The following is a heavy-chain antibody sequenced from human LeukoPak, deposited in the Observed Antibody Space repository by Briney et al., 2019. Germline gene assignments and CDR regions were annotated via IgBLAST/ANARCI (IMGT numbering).Heavy chain of an antibody. J-gene: IGHJ4*02. V-gene: IGHV3-33*01. CDR1: GFTFSDYD. D-gene: IGHD2-2*01. CDR2: IWYDGSNK. CDR3: ARVSKDIVVVPAAMGPMGY. Sequence: GRSLRLSCAVSGFTFSDYDMQWVRQAPGKGLEWVAVIWYDGSNKNYADSVKGRFTISRDNSKNTLYLQMNSLRVEDTAVYYCARVSKDIVVVPAAMGPMGYWGQGTLVTVSS.